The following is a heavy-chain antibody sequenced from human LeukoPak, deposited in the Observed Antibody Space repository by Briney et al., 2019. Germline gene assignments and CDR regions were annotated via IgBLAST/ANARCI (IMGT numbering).Heavy chain of an antibody. Sequence: PSETLSLTCTVSGGSISSSSYYWGWIRQPPGKGLEWIGSIYYSGSTYYNPSLKSRVTISVDRSRNQFSLKLSSVTAADTAVYYCARGHDFWSGYHTLRPNYYFDYWGQGTLVTVSS. J-gene: IGHJ4*02. CDR3: ARGHDFWSGYHTLRPNYYFDY. CDR1: GGSISSSSYY. D-gene: IGHD3-3*01. CDR2: IYYSGST. V-gene: IGHV4-39*07.